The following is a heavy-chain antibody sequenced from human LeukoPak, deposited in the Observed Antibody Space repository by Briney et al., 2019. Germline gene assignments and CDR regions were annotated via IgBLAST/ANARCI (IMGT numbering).Heavy chain of an antibody. Sequence: ALVKVSCKASGYTFTGYCMHWVRQAPGQGLEWMGWINPNSGGTNYAQKFQGRVTMTRDTSISTAYMDLSRLRSDDTAVYYCARVSLGYSYGNRFDYWGQGTLVTVSS. CDR2: INPNSGGT. CDR3: ARVSLGYSYGNRFDY. CDR1: GYTFTGYC. V-gene: IGHV1-2*02. J-gene: IGHJ4*02. D-gene: IGHD5-12*01.